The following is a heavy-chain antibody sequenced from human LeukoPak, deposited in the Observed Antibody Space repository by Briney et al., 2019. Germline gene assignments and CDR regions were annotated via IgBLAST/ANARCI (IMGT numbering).Heavy chain of an antibody. CDR2: IYYSGST. CDR1: GGSISNYY. D-gene: IGHD6-19*01. J-gene: IGHJ3*02. CDR3: ARGRYSSGWYGAFDI. V-gene: IGHV4-59*08. Sequence: PSETLSLTCTVSGGSISNYYWSWIRQPPGKGLEWIGYIYYSGSTNYNPSLKSRVSISVDTSKNQFSLKLSSVTAADTAVYYCARGRYSSGWYGAFDIRGQGTMVTVSS.